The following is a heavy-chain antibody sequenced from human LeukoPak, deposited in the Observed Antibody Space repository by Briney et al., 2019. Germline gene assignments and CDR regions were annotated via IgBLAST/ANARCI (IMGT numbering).Heavy chain of an antibody. V-gene: IGHV3-15*01. CDR1: GFTFSNAW. J-gene: IGHJ6*03. Sequence: PGGSLRLSCAASGFTFSNAWMSWVRQAPGKGLEWVGRIKSKTDGGTTDYAAPVKGRFTISRDDSKNTLYLQMNSLKNEDTAVYYCSTPYCSSSEGWYYFYYMDVWGKGTTVTVSS. D-gene: IGHD6-6*01. CDR2: IKSKTDGGTT. CDR3: STPYCSSSEGWYYFYYMDV.